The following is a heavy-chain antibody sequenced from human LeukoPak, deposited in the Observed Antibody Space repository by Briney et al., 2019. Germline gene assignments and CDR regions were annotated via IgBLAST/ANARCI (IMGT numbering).Heavy chain of an antibody. CDR2: INPNSGGI. CDR3: ASGYDKGEFDY. V-gene: IGHV1-2*02. J-gene: IGHJ4*02. CDR1: GYTFTGYY. D-gene: IGHD5-12*01. Sequence: ASVKVSCKASGYTFTGYYMHWVRQAPGQGLEWMGWINPNSGGINYAQKFHGRANMTRDTSISTAYMELSRLRSDDTAGYYCASGYDKGEFDYWGQGTLVTVSS.